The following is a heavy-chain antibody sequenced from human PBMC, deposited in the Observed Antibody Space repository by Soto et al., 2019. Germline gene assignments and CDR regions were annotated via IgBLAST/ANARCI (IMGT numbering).Heavy chain of an antibody. CDR2: SIPVFGTS. CDR1: GGTFNNYA. J-gene: IGHJ3*02. Sequence: QVQLVQSGAEVQKPGSSVRVSCKASGGTFNNYAISWLRHAPGQGLEWMGGSIPVFGTSSYAQESQCRFTIIADESTSTAYVEVRSMRSQHTALYSCATHWARYCGSTSCYFGASDIWGQGTKVTVSS. D-gene: IGHD2-2*01. CDR3: ATHWARYCGSTSCYFGASDI. V-gene: IGHV1-69*01.